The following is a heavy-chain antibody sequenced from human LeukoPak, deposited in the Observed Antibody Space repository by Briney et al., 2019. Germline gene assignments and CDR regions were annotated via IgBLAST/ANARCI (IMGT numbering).Heavy chain of an antibody. CDR2: IFSSGTTV. CDR1: GFTFSASY. D-gene: IGHD6-19*01. V-gene: IGHV3-11*01. J-gene: IGHJ4*02. CDR3: AKEQGLAGDYYFDY. Sequence: GGSLRLSCAASGFTFSASYMGWIRQAPGKGLEWVSYIFSSGTTVYYADSVKGRFTISRDNDKNSLYLQMNSLRADDTAVYYCAKEQGLAGDYYFDYWGQGTLVTVSS.